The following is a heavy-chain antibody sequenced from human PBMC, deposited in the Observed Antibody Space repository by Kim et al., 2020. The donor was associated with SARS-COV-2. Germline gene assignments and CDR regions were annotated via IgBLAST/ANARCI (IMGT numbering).Heavy chain of an antibody. Sequence: GGSLRLSCAASGFTFSSYAMHWVRQAPGKGLEWVAVISYDGSNKYYADSVKGRFTISRDNSKNTLYLQMNSLRAEDTAVYYCAREAIAVAGPDYWGQGTLVTVSS. CDR1: GFTFSSYA. CDR3: AREAIAVAGPDY. V-gene: IGHV3-30-3*01. J-gene: IGHJ4*02. D-gene: IGHD6-19*01. CDR2: ISYDGSNK.